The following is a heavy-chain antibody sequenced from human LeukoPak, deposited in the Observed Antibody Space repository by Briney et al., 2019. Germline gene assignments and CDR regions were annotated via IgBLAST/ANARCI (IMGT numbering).Heavy chain of an antibody. V-gene: IGHV3-23*01. CDR3: ARGPGDYTGNSGYFDY. CDR1: GFTFSSYA. CDR2: ISGSGGST. D-gene: IGHD1-26*01. Sequence: GGSLRLSCAASGFTFSSYAMSWVRQAPGKGLEWVSAISGSGGSTYYADSVKGRFTISRDNSKNTLYLQMNSLRAEDTAVYYCARGPGDYTGNSGYFDYWGQGTLVTVSS. J-gene: IGHJ4*02.